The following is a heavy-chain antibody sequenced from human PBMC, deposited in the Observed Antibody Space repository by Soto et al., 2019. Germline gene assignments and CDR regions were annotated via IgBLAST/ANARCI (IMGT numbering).Heavy chain of an antibody. J-gene: IGHJ4*02. CDR1: GFTFSSYG. V-gene: IGHV3-30*18. D-gene: IGHD3-22*01. Sequence: QVQLVESGGGVVQPGRSLRLSCAASGFTFSSYGMHWVRQAPGKGLEWVAVISYDGSNKYYADSVKGRFTISRDNSKNTLYLQMNSLRAEDTAVYYCAKGVGYYYDSSGYLEAFDYWGQGTLVTVSS. CDR3: AKGVGYYYDSSGYLEAFDY. CDR2: ISYDGSNK.